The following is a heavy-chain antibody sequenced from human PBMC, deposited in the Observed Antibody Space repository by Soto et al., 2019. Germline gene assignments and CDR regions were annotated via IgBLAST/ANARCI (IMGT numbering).Heavy chain of an antibody. CDR1: GFTFTRYS. Sequence: RRLSCAASGFTFTRYSMNWVRQAPGKGLEWVSSISSTTNYIYYGDSMKGRFTISRDNAKNSLYLEMNSLRAEDTAVYYCARESEDLTSNFDYWGQGTLVTVSS. V-gene: IGHV3-21*06. CDR2: ISSTTNYI. J-gene: IGHJ4*02. CDR3: ARESEDLTSNFDY.